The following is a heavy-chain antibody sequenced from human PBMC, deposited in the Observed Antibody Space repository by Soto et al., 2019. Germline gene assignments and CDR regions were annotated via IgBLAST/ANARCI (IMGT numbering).Heavy chain of an antibody. D-gene: IGHD6-13*01. CDR2: ISYDGSNK. CDR3: ARFADSSSFYYYYYGMDV. Sequence: GGSLRLSCAASGCTFSSYGMHWVRQAPGKGLEWVAVISYDGSNKYYADSVKGRFTISRDNSKNTLYLQMNSLRAEDTAVYYYARFADSSSFYYYYYGMDVWGQGTTVTVSS. V-gene: IGHV3-30*03. J-gene: IGHJ6*02. CDR1: GCTFSSYG.